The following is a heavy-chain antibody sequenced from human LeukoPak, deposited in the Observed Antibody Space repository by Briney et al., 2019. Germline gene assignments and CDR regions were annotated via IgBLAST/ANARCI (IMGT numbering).Heavy chain of an antibody. CDR2: IKQDGSEK. CDR3: ARDVEESYVLWENYFDY. J-gene: IGHJ4*02. Sequence: PGGSLRLSCAASGFTFSSYWMSWVRQAPGKGLEWVANIKQDGSEKYYVDSVKGRFTISRDNAKNSLYLQMNSLRAEDTAVYYCARDVEESYVLWENYFDYWGQGTLVTVSS. D-gene: IGHD1-26*01. V-gene: IGHV3-7*01. CDR1: GFTFSSYW.